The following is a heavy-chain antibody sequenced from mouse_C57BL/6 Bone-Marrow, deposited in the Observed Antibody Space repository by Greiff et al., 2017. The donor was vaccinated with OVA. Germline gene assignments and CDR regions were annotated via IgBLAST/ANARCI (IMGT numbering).Heavy chain of an antibody. CDR1: GYTFTSYW. CDR2: IDPSDSYT. Sequence: VQLQQPGAELVMPGASVKLSCKASGYTFTSYWMHWVKQRPGQGLEWIGEIDPSDSYTNYNQKFKGKSTLTVDKSSSTAYMQLSSLTSEDSAVYYCARCDYYYGSSYFDYWGKAPLSQSPQ. D-gene: IGHD1-1*01. V-gene: IGHV1-69*01. J-gene: IGHJ2*01. CDR3: ARCDYYYGSSYFDY.